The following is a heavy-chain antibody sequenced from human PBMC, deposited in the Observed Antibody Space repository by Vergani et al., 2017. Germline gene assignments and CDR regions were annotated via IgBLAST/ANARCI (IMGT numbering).Heavy chain of an antibody. V-gene: IGHV1-46*01. CDR1: GYTFTSYD. CDR2: INPSGGST. CDR3: ARVAVAGQWFDP. D-gene: IGHD6-19*01. J-gene: IGHJ5*02. Sequence: QVQLVQSGAEVKKPGASVKVSCKASGYTFTSYDINWVRQATGQGLEWMGIINPSGGSTSYAQKFQGRVTMTRDTSTSTVYMELSSLRSEDTAVYYCARVAVAGQWFDPWGQGTLVTVSS.